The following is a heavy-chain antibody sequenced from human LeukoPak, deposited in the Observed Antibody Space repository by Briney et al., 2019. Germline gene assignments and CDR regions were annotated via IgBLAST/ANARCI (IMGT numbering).Heavy chain of an antibody. V-gene: IGHV3-48*03. CDR1: GFTFSSYE. Sequence: GGSLRLSCAASGFTFSSYEMNWVRQAPRKGLEWVSYISSSGSTIYYADSVKGRFTISRDNAKNSLYLQMNSLRAEDTAVYYCAELGITMIGGVWGKGTTVTVSS. CDR2: ISSSGSTI. D-gene: IGHD3-10*02. J-gene: IGHJ6*04. CDR3: AELGITMIGGV.